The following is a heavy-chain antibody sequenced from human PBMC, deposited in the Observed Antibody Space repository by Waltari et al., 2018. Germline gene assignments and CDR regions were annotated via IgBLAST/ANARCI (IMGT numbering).Heavy chain of an antibody. CDR2: IWYDGSNK. V-gene: IGHV3-33*01. Sequence: QVQLVESGGGVVQPGRSLRLSCAASGFTFSSSGMHWVRRAPGKGLEWVAVIWYDGSNKYYADSVKGRFTISRDNSKNTLYLQMNSLRAEDTAVYYCARDLSDYYFDYWGQGTLVTVSS. CDR1: GFTFSSSG. J-gene: IGHJ4*02. CDR3: ARDLSDYYFDY.